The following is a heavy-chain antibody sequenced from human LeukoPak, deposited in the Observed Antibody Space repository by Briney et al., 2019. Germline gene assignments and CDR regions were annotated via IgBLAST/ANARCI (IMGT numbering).Heavy chain of an antibody. J-gene: IGHJ4*02. CDR2: ISSTSTI. D-gene: IGHD2-2*02. Sequence: GGSLRLSCAASGFAFSSYSMNWVRQAPGKGLEWVSYISSTSTIFYAGSVKGRFTISRDNAKNSLYLQMNSLRAEDTAVYYCANTIPERYCSSTSCYTPFDYWGQGTLVTVSS. V-gene: IGHV3-48*04. CDR1: GFAFSSYS. CDR3: ANTIPERYCSSTSCYTPFDY.